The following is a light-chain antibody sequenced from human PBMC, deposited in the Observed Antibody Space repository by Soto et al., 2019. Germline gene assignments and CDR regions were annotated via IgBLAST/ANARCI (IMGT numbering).Light chain of an antibody. Sequence: QSALTQPRSVSGSPGQSVTISCTGTSSDVGGYNYVSWYQQHPGKAPKLMVYGVTKRPSGVPDRFSGSKSGNTASLTISGLQAEDEADYYCCSYAGSYTLVFGTGTKVTVL. CDR2: GVT. J-gene: IGLJ1*01. CDR1: SSDVGGYNY. V-gene: IGLV2-11*01. CDR3: CSYAGSYTLV.